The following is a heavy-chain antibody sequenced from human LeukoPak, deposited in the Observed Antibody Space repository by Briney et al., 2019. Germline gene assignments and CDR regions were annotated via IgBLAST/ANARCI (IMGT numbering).Heavy chain of an antibody. CDR1: GGSISSYY. D-gene: IGHD3-9*01. V-gene: IGHV4-59*08. CDR3: ASFFFKQRTAYDIDY. Sequence: SDTLSLTCTVSGGSISSYYWSWIRQPPGKGLEWSGYIYYSGSTNYNPSLKSRVTISVETSKNQFSLKLSSVTAADTAVYYCASFFFKQRTAYDIDYWGQGTLVTVSS. CDR2: IYYSGST. J-gene: IGHJ4*02.